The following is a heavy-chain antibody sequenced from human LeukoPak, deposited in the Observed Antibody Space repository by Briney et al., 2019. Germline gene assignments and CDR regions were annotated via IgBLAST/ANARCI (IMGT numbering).Heavy chain of an antibody. Sequence: ASVKVSCKASGYTFTGYYIHWVRQAPGQGLEWMGWINPNSGGTNYAQKFQGRVTVTRDTSISTAYMELSRLRSDGTAVYYCARDPPRGGYNWFDPWGQGTLVTVSS. CDR1: GYTFTGYY. CDR2: INPNSGGT. D-gene: IGHD3-10*01. V-gene: IGHV1-2*02. J-gene: IGHJ5*02. CDR3: ARDPPRGGYNWFDP.